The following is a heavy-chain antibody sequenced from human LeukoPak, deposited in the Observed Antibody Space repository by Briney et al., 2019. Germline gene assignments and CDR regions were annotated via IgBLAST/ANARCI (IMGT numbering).Heavy chain of an antibody. Sequence: GASVKVSCKASGYIFSTYGINWVRQAPGQGLEWMGWISAYNGDTNYAQNVQDRVTMTTDTSTNTAYMELRSLRSDDTAVYYCARDSTPPPATGTGGVFDYWGQGTLVTVSS. D-gene: IGHD6-13*01. CDR1: GYIFSTYG. CDR2: ISAYNGDT. V-gene: IGHV1-18*01. J-gene: IGHJ4*02. CDR3: ARDSTPPPATGTGGVFDY.